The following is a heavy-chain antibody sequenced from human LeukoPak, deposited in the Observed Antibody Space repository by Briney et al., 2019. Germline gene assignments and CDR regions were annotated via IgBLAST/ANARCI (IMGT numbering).Heavy chain of an antibody. J-gene: IGHJ4*02. Sequence: PGGSLRLSCAASGFKFGDYAMHWVRQAPGKGLEWVSYISRSSSIMAYADSVKGRFTISRDNAKNSLFLQMNSLRAEDTAVYYCARGGAARPDYWGQGTLVTVSS. CDR1: GFKFGDYA. CDR2: ISRSSSIM. D-gene: IGHD6-6*01. CDR3: ARGGAARPDY. V-gene: IGHV3-48*01.